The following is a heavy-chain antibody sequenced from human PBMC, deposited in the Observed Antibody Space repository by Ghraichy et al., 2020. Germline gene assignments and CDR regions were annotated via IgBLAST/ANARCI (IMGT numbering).Heavy chain of an antibody. CDR3: ASSIAAAGTNYFDY. J-gene: IGHJ4*02. CDR2: IYYSGST. V-gene: IGHV4-61*01. Sequence: SETLSLTCTVSGGSVSSGSYYWSWIRQPPGKGLEWIGYIYYSGSTNYNPSLKSRVTISVDTSKNQFSLKLSSVTAADTAVYYCASSIAAAGTNYFDYWGQGTLVTVSS. D-gene: IGHD6-13*01. CDR1: GGSVSSGSYY.